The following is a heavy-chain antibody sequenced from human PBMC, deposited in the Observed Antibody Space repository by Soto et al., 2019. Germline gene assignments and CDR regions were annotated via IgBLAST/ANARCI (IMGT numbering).Heavy chain of an antibody. J-gene: IGHJ1*01. V-gene: IGHV3-9*01. CDR3: ARDTDAGAEYYFHP. CDR1: GFTFDNYA. CDR2: ISWNSGSI. D-gene: IGHD3-16*01. Sequence: EVQLVESGGGLVQPGRSLRLSCAASGFTFDNYAMHWVRHAPGKGLEWVSGISWNSGSICYADAVKGRFTISRYNAKNALYLQMNRMRAKDAALYYCARDTDAGAEYYFHPWGQGTLVTVSS.